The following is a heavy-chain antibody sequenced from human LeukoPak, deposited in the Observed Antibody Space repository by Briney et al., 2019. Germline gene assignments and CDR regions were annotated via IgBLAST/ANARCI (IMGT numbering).Heavy chain of an antibody. Sequence: PGGSLRLSCAASGFTFSSYSMNWVRQAPGKGLEWVSSISSSSSYIYYADSVKGRFTISRDNSKNTLYLQMDSLRAEDTAVYYCAKERGGHWDSDWELKWGQGTLVTVSS. CDR1: GFTFSSYS. CDR3: AKERGGHWDSDWELK. V-gene: IGHV3-21*04. CDR2: ISSSSSYI. J-gene: IGHJ4*02. D-gene: IGHD3-16*01.